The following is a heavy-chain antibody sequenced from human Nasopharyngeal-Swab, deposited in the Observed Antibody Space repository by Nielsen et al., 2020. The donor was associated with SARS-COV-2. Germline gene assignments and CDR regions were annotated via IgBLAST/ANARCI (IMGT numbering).Heavy chain of an antibody. J-gene: IGHJ4*02. V-gene: IGHV3-53*01. CDR2: IYSGGST. D-gene: IGHD6-6*01. CDR3: AREISSSLY. Sequence: VRQAPGKGLEWVSVIYSGGSTYYADSVKDRFTISRDNSKNTLYLQMNSLRAEDTAVYYCAREISSSLYWGQGTLVTVSS.